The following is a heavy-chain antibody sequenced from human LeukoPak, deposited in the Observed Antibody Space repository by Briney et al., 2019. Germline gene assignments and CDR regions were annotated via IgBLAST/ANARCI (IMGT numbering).Heavy chain of an antibody. CDR3: AKAVVAADSFEY. CDR1: GFLFSGHY. CDR2: IDQHGTDT. J-gene: IGHJ4*02. D-gene: IGHD2-15*01. Sequence: GGSLRLSCGGSGFLFSGHYMNWVRQAPGKGLEWVANIDQHGTDTQYVASVRGRFTISRDNTKNSVYLQMDNLRVEDTAVYYCAKAVVAADSFEYWGQGTHVIVSS. V-gene: IGHV3-7*01.